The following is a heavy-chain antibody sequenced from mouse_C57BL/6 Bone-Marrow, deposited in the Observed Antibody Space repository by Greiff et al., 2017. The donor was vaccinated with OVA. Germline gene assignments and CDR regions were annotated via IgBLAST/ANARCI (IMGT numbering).Heavy chain of an antibody. D-gene: IGHD4-1*02. V-gene: IGHV1-55*01. J-gene: IGHJ3*01. CDR2: IYPGSGST. Sequence: VQLQESGAELVKPGASVKMSCKASGYTFTSYWITWVKQRPGQGLEWIGDIYPGSGSTNYNEKFKGKATFTADTSSNTAYMQLSSLTTEDSAIYYCAREGQLAWFAYWGQGTLVTVSA. CDR3: AREGQLAWFAY. CDR1: GYTFTSYW.